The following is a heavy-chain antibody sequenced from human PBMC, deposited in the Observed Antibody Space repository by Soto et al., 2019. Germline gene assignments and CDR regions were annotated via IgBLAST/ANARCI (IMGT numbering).Heavy chain of an antibody. J-gene: IGHJ5*02. CDR1: GYIVSIDW. D-gene: IGHD3-22*01. Sequence: GESLEISCEASGYIVSIDWIGWVRQMPGKGLEWMGIIYPGDSDTRYNPSFQGQVTISVDKSTSTAYLEWNSLKASDTAIYYCARPQTPTRSNDYDYPFDLWGQGTLVTVSS. CDR3: ARPQTPTRSNDYDYPFDL. CDR2: IYPGDSDT. V-gene: IGHV5-51*01.